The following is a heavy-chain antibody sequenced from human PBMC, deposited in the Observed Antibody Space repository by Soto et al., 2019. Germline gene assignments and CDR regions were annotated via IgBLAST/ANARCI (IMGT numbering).Heavy chain of an antibody. CDR2: INHSGST. J-gene: IGHJ4*02. CDR1: GGSFSGYY. CDR3: ARGPPYYGSGSYYY. Sequence: SGTLSLTCAVYGGSFSGYYWSWIRQPPGKGLEWIGEINHSGSTNYNPSLKSRVTISVDTSKNQFSLKLSSVTAADTAVYYCARGPPYYGSGSYYYWGQGTLVTVSS. V-gene: IGHV4-34*01. D-gene: IGHD3-10*01.